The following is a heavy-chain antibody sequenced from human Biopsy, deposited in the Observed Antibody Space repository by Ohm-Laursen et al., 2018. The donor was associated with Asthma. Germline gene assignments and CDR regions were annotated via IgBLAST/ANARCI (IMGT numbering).Heavy chain of an antibody. Sequence: TLSLTCPVSGGPISSGGYSWRWIRQPPGKGLEWIGYIYHSGSTYYNPSLKSRVTISVDRSKNQFSLKLSSATAADTAVYYCARVKDGYNFDYWGQGTLVTVSS. D-gene: IGHD5-24*01. CDR3: ARVKDGYNFDY. J-gene: IGHJ4*02. V-gene: IGHV4-30-2*01. CDR2: IYHSGST. CDR1: GGPISSGGYS.